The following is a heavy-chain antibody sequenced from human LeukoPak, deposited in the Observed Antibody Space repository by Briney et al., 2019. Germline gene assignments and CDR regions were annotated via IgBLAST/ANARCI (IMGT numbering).Heavy chain of an antibody. D-gene: IGHD3-22*01. CDR3: ARVLGWYYDSSDYSRAFDY. CDR1: GYTFTSYY. Sequence: ASVKVSCKASGYTFTSYYIHWVRRAPGQGLEWMGVITPSGGSTTYAQKFQGRVSMTRDTSTSTVYMELSSLRSEDTAAYYCARVLGWYYDSSDYSRAFDYWGQGTLVTVSS. V-gene: IGHV1-46*01. J-gene: IGHJ4*02. CDR2: ITPSGGST.